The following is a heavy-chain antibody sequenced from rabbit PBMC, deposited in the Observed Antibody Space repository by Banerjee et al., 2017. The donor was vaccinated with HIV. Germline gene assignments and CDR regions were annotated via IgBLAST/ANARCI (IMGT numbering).Heavy chain of an antibody. D-gene: IGHD1-1*01. CDR1: GLDFSSTYW. CDR2: IYTGDGNT. Sequence: QSLEESGGDLVKPGASLTLTCTASGLDFSSTYWIYWVRQAPGKGLEWIACIYTGDGNTAYASWAKGRFTISKTSSTTVTLQMTSLTAADMATYFCARSAGGSTSGYGLWGPGTLVTVS. J-gene: IGHJ4*01. CDR3: ARSAGGSTSGYGL. V-gene: IGHV1S40*01.